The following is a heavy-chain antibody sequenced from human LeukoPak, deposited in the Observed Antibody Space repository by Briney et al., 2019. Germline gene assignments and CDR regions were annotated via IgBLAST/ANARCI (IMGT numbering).Heavy chain of an antibody. Sequence: GGSLRLSCAASGFTFSSYGMNWVRQAPGKGLEWVSTVSGSGDITYYADSVKGRFTISRDNFDNTLYLQMNGLRAEDTAEYYCARDKRRRFFDWLFIDYWGQGTLVTVSS. J-gene: IGHJ4*02. CDR1: GFTFSSYG. CDR2: VSGSGDIT. V-gene: IGHV3-23*01. D-gene: IGHD3-9*01. CDR3: ARDKRRRFFDWLFIDY.